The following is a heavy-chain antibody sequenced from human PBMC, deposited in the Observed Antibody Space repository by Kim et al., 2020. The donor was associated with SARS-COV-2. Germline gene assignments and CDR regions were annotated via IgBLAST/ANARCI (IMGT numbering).Heavy chain of an antibody. CDR2: ISYDGSNK. J-gene: IGHJ4*02. Sequence: GGSLRLSCAASGFTFSSYAMHWVRQAPGKGLEWVAVISYDGSNKYYADSVKGRFTISRDNSKNTLYLQMNSLRAEDTAVYYCARARWGSYRSAFDYWGQGTLVTVSS. D-gene: IGHD3-16*02. CDR3: ARARWGSYRSAFDY. CDR1: GFTFSSYA. V-gene: IGHV3-30*04.